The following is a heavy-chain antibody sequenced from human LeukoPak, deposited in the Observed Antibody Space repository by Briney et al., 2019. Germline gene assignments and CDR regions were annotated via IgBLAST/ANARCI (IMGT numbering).Heavy chain of an antibody. V-gene: IGHV3-74*01. J-gene: IGHJ4*02. D-gene: IGHD4-23*01. Sequence: GGSLRLSCVASGFSFSSYWMHWVRQAPGKGLVWVSRIKSDGSGTTYADSVKGRFATSRDNAKNTVYLQMNSVRAEDTAVYFCARGDYDGSGYWGQGTLVTVSS. CDR1: GFSFSSYW. CDR2: IKSDGSGT. CDR3: ARGDYDGSGY.